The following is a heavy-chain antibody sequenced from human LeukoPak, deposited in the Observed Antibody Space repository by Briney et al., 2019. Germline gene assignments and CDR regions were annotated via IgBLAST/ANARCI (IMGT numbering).Heavy chain of an antibody. J-gene: IGHJ4*02. CDR3: ARDRAYYYDSSGPGEN. D-gene: IGHD3-22*01. Sequence: KYYADSVKGRFTISRDNSKNTLYLQMNSLRAEDTAVYYCARDRAYYYDSSGPGENWGQGTLVTVSS. CDR2: K. V-gene: IGHV3-30*01.